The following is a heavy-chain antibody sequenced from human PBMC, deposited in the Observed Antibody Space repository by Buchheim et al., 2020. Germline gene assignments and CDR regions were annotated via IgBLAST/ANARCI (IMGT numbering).Heavy chain of an antibody. CDR3: AKDTPPEKYCSGGSCYSISYYYYGMDV. Sequence: EVPLLESGGGLVQPGGSLRLSCAASGFTFSSYAMSWVRQAPGKGLEWVSAISGSGGSTYYADSVKGRFTISRDNSKNTLYLQMNSLRAEDTAVYYCAKDTPPEKYCSGGSCYSISYYYYGMDVWGQGTT. D-gene: IGHD2-15*01. V-gene: IGHV3-23*01. CDR1: GFTFSSYA. CDR2: ISGSGGST. J-gene: IGHJ6*02.